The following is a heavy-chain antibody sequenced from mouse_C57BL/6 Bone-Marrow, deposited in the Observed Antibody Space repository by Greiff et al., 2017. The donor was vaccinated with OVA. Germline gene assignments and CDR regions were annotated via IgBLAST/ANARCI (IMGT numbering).Heavy chain of an antibody. D-gene: IGHD1-1*01. V-gene: IGHV2-9*01. J-gene: IGHJ3*01. Sequence: VQLQQSGPGLVAPSQSLSITCTVSGFSLTSYGVDWVRQPPGKGLEWLGVRWGGGSTKYNSALMSRLSISKDNSKSQVFLKMNSLPTDDTAMYYCAKRDYYGSSYGFAYWGQGTLVTVSA. CDR3: AKRDYYGSSYGFAY. CDR1: GFSLTSYG. CDR2: RWGGGST.